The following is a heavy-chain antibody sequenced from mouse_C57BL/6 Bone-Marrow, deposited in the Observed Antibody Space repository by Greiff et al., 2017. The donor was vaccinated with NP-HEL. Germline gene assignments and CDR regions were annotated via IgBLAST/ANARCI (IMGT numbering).Heavy chain of an antibody. J-gene: IGHJ1*03. D-gene: IGHD2-1*01. CDR1: GYAFSSSW. CDR2: IYPGDGDT. Sequence: QVQLQQSGPELVKPGASVKISCKASGYAFSSSWMNWVKQRPGKGLEWIGRIYPGDGDTNYNGKFKGKATLTADKSSSTAYMQLISLTSEDSAVYFCARLLKLPYFDVWGTGTTVTVSS. CDR3: ARLLKLPYFDV. V-gene: IGHV1-82*01.